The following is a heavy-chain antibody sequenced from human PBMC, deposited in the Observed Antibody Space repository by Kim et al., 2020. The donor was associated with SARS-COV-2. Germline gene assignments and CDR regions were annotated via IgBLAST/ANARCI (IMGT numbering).Heavy chain of an antibody. J-gene: IGHJ6*02. CDR1: GFTFTRSA. Sequence: SVKVSCKASGFTFTRSAVQWVRQARGQRLEWIGWIVVGSGNTNYAQKFQERVTITRDMSTSTAYMELSSLRSEDTAVYYCTSPNSGSTIGGMDVWGQGTTVTVSS. V-gene: IGHV1-58*01. CDR2: IVVGSGNT. D-gene: IGHD3-22*01. CDR3: TSPNSGSTIGGMDV.